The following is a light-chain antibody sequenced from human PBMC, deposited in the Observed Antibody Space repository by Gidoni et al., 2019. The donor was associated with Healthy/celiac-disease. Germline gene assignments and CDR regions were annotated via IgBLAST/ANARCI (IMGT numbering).Light chain of an antibody. Sequence: DIQMTQSPSSLSASVGDRVTITCQASQDISNYLNWYQQKPGKAPKLLIYDASNLETGVPSRFSGSGSGTDFTFTISSLQPEDIATYYCQQYDNLPRATFGLGTKLEIK. V-gene: IGKV1-33*01. CDR1: QDISNY. CDR3: QQYDNLPRAT. CDR2: DAS. J-gene: IGKJ2*01.